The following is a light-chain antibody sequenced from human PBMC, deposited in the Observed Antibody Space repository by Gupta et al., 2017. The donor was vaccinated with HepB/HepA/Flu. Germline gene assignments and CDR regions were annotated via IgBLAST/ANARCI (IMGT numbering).Light chain of an antibody. CDR1: SCAVGGYNY. J-gene: IGLJ2*01. CDR3: SSYTSSRTRV. Sequence: QAALTQPASVSGSPGQTLPISCTGTSCAVGGYNYVSWYQQHPGKAPKVMIYDVSNRPSGVSNRFSGSKTGNTASLTISGLQADDEADYYCSSYTSSRTRVFGGGTKLTVL. CDR2: DVS. V-gene: IGLV2-14*03.